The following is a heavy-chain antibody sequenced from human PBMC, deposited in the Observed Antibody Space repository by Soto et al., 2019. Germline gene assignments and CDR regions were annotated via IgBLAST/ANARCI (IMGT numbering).Heavy chain of an antibody. D-gene: IGHD3-10*01. V-gene: IGHV3-30*18. CDR3: AKEFQLLWFGELSPQGEMDV. J-gene: IGHJ6*02. Sequence: PVGSLRLSCAASGFTFSSYGMHWVRQAPGKGLEWVAVISYDGSNKYYADSVKGRFTISRDNSKNTLYLQMNSLRAEDTAVYYCAKEFQLLWFGELSPQGEMDVWGQGTTVTVSS. CDR2: ISYDGSNK. CDR1: GFTFSSYG.